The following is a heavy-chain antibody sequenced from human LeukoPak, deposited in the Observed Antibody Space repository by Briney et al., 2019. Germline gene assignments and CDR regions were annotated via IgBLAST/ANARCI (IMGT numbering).Heavy chain of an antibody. Sequence: PGGSLRLSCSTSGFTLNSYGMSWVRQAPGKGLEWVSGLSGSGGDTDYADSVKGRFTISRDNSRNTLYLQMNSLRSEDTAVYYRAKDAMATVSHFDYWGQGRLVTVSS. CDR2: LSGSGGDT. D-gene: IGHD5-24*01. CDR3: AKDAMATVSHFDY. J-gene: IGHJ4*02. CDR1: GFTLNSYG. V-gene: IGHV3-23*01.